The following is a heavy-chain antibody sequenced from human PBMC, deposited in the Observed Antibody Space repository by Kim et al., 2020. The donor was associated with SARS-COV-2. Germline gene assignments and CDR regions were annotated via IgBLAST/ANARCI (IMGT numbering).Heavy chain of an antibody. J-gene: IGHJ4*02. CDR1: GYSISSGYY. V-gene: IGHV4-38-2*02. D-gene: IGHD4-17*01. CDR3: ARERDYGDALGY. Sequence: SETLSLTCTVSGYSISSGYYWGWIRQPPGKGLEWIGSIYHSGSTYYNPSLKSRVTISVDTSKNQFSLKLSSVTAADTAVYYCARERDYGDALGYWGQGTL. CDR2: IYHSGST.